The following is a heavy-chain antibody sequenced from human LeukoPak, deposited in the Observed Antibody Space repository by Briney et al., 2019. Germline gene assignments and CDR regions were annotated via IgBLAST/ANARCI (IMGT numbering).Heavy chain of an antibody. CDR3: ARGTGRS. Sequence: GGALRLSLAASGFTFSRYWVGWGRQAPGKGLEWVANIKQDGSEKYYVDSVKGRFTISRDNAKNSLYLQMNSLRAEDTAVYYCARGTGRSWGQGTLVTVSS. D-gene: IGHD6-6*01. CDR2: IKQDGSEK. V-gene: IGHV3-7*01. J-gene: IGHJ4*02. CDR1: GFTFSRYW.